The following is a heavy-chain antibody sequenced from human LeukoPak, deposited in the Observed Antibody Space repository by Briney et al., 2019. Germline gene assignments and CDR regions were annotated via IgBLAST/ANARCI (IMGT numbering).Heavy chain of an antibody. D-gene: IGHD6-13*01. CDR3: ARVRDYSSSWSNFDY. J-gene: IGHJ4*02. V-gene: IGHV3-11*01. Sequence: GGSLRLSCSASVFTFSDYYMSWIRQAPGKGLEWVSYISSSGSTIYDADSVKGRFTISRDNAKNSLYLQMNSLRAEDTAVYYCARVRDYSSSWSNFDYWGQGTLVTVSS. CDR1: VFTFSDYY. CDR2: ISSSGSTI.